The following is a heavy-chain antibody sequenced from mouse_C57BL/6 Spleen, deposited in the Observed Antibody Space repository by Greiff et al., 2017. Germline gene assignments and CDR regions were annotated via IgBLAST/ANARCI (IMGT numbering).Heavy chain of an antibody. V-gene: IGHV7-1*01. CDR1: GFTFSDFY. J-gene: IGHJ1*03. D-gene: IGHD2-14*01. CDR2: SRNKANDYTT. CDR3: ARDSAYYRYWYFDV. Sequence: EVMLVESGGGLVQSGRSLRLSCATSGFTFSDFYMEWVRQAPGKGLEWIAASRNKANDYTTEYSASVKGRFIVSRDTSQSILYLQMNALRAEDTAIYYCARDSAYYRYWYFDVWGTGTTVTVSS.